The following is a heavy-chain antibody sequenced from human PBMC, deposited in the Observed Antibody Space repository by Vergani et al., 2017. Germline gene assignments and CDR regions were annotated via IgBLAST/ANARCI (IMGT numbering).Heavy chain of an antibody. CDR2: IDCGDSET. J-gene: IGHJ5*02. V-gene: IGHV5-51*01. Sequence: EVQLVQSGAEMKKPGDSLKISCKASGFTFPYSWIGWVRPMPGKGLEWMGTIDCGDSETRGRRSLEGQVTISADKSTATVFLQLRSLKTSDTGVYFCSRQGREVFPYRGFDTWGQGTPVIVSS. D-gene: IGHD1-26*01. CDR3: SRQGREVFPYRGFDT. CDR1: GFTFPYSW.